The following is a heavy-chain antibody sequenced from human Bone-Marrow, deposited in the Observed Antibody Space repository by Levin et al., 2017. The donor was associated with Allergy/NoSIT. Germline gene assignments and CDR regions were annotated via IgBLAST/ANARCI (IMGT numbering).Heavy chain of an antibody. V-gene: IGHV3-30-3*01. CDR1: GFNFRTFP. Sequence: SCLATGFNFRTFPMHWVRQAPGKGLEWVAVLSYDGSIAYYGESVNGRFTISRDVSKNTLFLQMNSLRPEDTALYYCAREHGGDLFYLDYWGQGSLVTVSS. J-gene: IGHJ4*02. CDR2: LSYDGSIA. CDR3: AREHGGDLFYLDY. D-gene: IGHD2-21*01.